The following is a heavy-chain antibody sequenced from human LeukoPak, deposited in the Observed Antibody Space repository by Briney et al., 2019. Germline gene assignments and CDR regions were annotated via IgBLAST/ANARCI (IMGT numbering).Heavy chain of an antibody. CDR3: ARHDEECPGEYCFLLSFDY. CDR1: GGSINNFY. D-gene: IGHD2-8*02. J-gene: IGHJ4*01. V-gene: IGHV4-59*08. Sequence: SETLSLTCTVSGGSINNFYWSWIRQSLGKGLEWIGYVHFSGRTDYNPSLRSRVSMSADTSKSQLSLRLTSVTAADTAVYFCARHDEECPGEYCFLLSFDYWGPGSLVTVSS. CDR2: VHFSGRT.